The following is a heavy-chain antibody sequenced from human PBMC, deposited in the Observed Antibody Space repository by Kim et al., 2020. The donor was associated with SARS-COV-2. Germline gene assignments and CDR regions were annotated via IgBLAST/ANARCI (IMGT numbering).Heavy chain of an antibody. Sequence: PSLKSRVAISVDTSKNHFSLNLKSVTAADTAKYFCARFQHGSGSYLDPFDIWGQGTLVTVSS. CDR3: ARFQHGSGSYLDPFDI. J-gene: IGHJ3*02. D-gene: IGHD3-10*01. V-gene: IGHV4-59*01.